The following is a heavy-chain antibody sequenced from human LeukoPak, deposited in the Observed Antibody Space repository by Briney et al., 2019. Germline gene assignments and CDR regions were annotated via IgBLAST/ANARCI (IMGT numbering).Heavy chain of an antibody. D-gene: IGHD3-22*01. CDR3: AKDHAYYYYDSSGYYDY. Sequence: PGRSLRLPCAASGFTFSSYGMHWVRQAPGKGLEWVAVISYDGSNKYYADSVKGRLTISRDNSKNTLYLQMNSLRAEDTAVFYCAKDHAYYYYDSSGYYDYWGQGTLVTVSS. CDR2: ISYDGSNK. J-gene: IGHJ4*02. V-gene: IGHV3-30*18. CDR1: GFTFSSYG.